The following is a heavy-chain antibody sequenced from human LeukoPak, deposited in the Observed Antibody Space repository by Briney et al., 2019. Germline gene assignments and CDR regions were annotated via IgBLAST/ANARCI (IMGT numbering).Heavy chain of an antibody. CDR2: IVPIFGTA. CDR3: ARDHHPSRSMGRFGFDH. D-gene: IGHD1-14*01. V-gene: IGHV1-69*05. Sequence: SVKVSCKASGGTFSSYAISWVRQAPGQGLEWMGGIVPIFGTANYAQKFRGRVTITTDESTSTAYMELSSLRSEDTAVYYCARDHHPSRSMGRFGFDHWGQGALVTVSS. CDR1: GGTFSSYA. J-gene: IGHJ5*02.